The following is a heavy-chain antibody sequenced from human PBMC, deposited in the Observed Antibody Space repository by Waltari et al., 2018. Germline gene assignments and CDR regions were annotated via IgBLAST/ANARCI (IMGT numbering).Heavy chain of an antibody. J-gene: IGHJ6*03. D-gene: IGHD3-9*01. CDR1: GGTFSSYA. V-gene: IGHV1-69*04. CDR3: ARARPDFDWLPKHYYMVV. Sequence: QVQLVQSGAEVKKPGSSVKVSCKASGGTFSSYAISCVRQAPGQGLAWMGGILPLLGIANYAQKFQGRVTITADDSTSTAYMELSSLRSEDTAVYYCARARPDFDWLPKHYYMVVWGKGTTVTVSS. CDR2: ILPLLGIA.